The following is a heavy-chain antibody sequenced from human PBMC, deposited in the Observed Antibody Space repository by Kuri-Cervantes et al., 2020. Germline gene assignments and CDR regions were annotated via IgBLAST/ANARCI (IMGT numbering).Heavy chain of an antibody. CDR3: ARGRYDYVWGSYRSPNYYYGMDV. J-gene: IGHJ6*02. CDR1: GGSISSYY. D-gene: IGHD3-16*02. CDR2: IYTSGST. Sequence: SETLSLTCTVSGGSISSYYWSWIRQPAGKGLEWIGRIYTSGSTNYNPSLKSRVTISVDTSKNQFSLKLSSVTAADTAVYYCARGRYDYVWGSYRSPNYYYGMDVWGQGTTVTVSS. V-gene: IGHV4-4*07.